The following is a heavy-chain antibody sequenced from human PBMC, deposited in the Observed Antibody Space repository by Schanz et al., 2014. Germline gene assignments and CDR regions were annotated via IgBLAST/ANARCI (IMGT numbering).Heavy chain of an antibody. CDR3: ARHRFGVFYYGLDV. D-gene: IGHD3-10*01. V-gene: IGHV1-18*01. CDR1: GYTFTSHG. Sequence: QVQLVQSGAEVRKPGASVKVSCKASGYTFTSHGISWVRQAPGLGLEWMGWISDYNGKTNYAQKFQDRVIMSTDRSSSTAYLELRSLTSDDSAIYYCARHRFGVFYYGLDVWGQGTTILVSS. J-gene: IGHJ6*02. CDR2: ISDYNGKT.